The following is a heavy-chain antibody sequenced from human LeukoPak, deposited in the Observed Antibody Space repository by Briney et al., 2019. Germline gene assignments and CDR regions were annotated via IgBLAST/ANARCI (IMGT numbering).Heavy chain of an antibody. D-gene: IGHD3-10*01. CDR3: AKESLYYDFDY. Sequence: PGGSLRLSCAASGFTFSSYSMNWVRQAPGKGLEWVSYISSSSSTIYYADSVKGRFTISRDNAKNSLYLQMNSLRAEDTAVYYCAKESLYYDFDYWGQGTLVTVSS. V-gene: IGHV3-48*01. CDR1: GFTFSSYS. J-gene: IGHJ4*02. CDR2: ISSSSSTI.